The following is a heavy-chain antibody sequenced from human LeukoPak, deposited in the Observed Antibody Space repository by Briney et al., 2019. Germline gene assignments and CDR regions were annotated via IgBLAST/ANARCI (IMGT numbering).Heavy chain of an antibody. D-gene: IGHD2-15*01. CDR1: GGSISSYY. V-gene: IGHV4-59*01. CDR3: ARDILNCSGGSCYSRIDY. Sequence: SETLSRTCTVSGGSISSYYWSWIRQPPGQGLVWIGYIYYSGSTNYYPSLKSRVTISVDTSKNQFSLKLSSVTAADTAVYYCARDILNCSGGSCYSRIDYWGQGTLVTVSS. CDR2: IYYSGST. J-gene: IGHJ4*02.